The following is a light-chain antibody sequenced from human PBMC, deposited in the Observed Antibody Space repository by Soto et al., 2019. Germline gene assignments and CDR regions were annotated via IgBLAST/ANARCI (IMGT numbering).Light chain of an antibody. J-gene: IGKJ1*01. V-gene: IGKV4-1*01. CDR3: QQYYSTPRA. CDR1: QSLLYSSDNKNY. Sequence: DIVMTQSPDSLAVSLGERATINCKSSQSLLYSSDNKNYLAWYQQKPGQPPKLLIYWASTRESGVPDRFSGSGSGTDFTLNISSLQAEDVAVYYCQQYYSTPRAFGQGTKVEIK. CDR2: WAS.